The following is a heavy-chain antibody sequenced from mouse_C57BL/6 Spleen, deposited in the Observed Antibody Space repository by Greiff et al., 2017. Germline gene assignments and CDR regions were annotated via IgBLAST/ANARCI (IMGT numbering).Heavy chain of an antibody. V-gene: IGHV5-4*01. CDR3: ARDWYSKGYFDV. CDR2: LSDGGSYT. J-gene: IGHJ1*03. D-gene: IGHD2-5*01. CDR1: GFTFSSYA. Sequence: EVKVVESGGGLVKPGGSLKLSCAASGFTFSSYAMSWVRQTPEKRLEWVATLSDGGSYTYYPDNVKGRFTISRDNAKNNLYLQLSHLKSEDTAMYYCARDWYSKGYFDVWGTGTTVTVSS.